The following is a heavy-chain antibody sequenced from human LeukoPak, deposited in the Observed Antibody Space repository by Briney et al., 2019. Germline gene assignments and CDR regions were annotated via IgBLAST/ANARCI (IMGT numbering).Heavy chain of an antibody. V-gene: IGHV1-69*13. J-gene: IGHJ4*02. Sequence: SVKVSCKASGGTFSSYAISWVRQAPGQGLEWMGGIIPIFGTANYAQKFQGRVTITADESTSTAYMELSSLKSEDTAGYYWASIRSVSYRNFDYWGQGTLVTVSS. CDR1: GGTFSSYA. CDR3: ASIRSVSYRNFDY. CDR2: IIPIFGTA. D-gene: IGHD1-26*01.